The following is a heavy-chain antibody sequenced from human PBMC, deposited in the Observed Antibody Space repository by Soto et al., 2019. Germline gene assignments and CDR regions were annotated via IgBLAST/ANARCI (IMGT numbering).Heavy chain of an antibody. Sequence: GGSLRLSCAASGFTFTFYAMSWVRQAPGKGLQWVSGITGSGDITYYADSVKDRFTISRDNSKNTLYLQMNSLRAEDTAVYYCAKEEDSGGYKGFSFDFWRQGALVTVSS. CDR3: AKEEDSGGYKGFSFDF. CDR2: ITGSGDIT. J-gene: IGHJ4*02. CDR1: GFTFTFYA. D-gene: IGHD3-22*01. V-gene: IGHV3-23*01.